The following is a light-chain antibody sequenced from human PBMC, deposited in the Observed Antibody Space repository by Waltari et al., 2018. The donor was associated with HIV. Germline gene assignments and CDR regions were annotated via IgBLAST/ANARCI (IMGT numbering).Light chain of an antibody. V-gene: IGLV2-23*02. CDR3: CSYAASSTSPMV. J-gene: IGLJ1*01. Sequence: QSALTQPASVSGSPGQSITLSCTGTSSDIGIYNVVSWYQHHPNIDPKRLIYEVSRRPSGVSARFSASKSGNTASLTISGRQADDEADYYCCSYAASSTSPMVFGTGTKVTVL. CDR1: SSDIGIYNV. CDR2: EVS.